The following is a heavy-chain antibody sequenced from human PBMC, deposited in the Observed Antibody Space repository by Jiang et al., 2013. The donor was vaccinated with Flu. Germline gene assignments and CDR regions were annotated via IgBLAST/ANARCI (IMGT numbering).Heavy chain of an antibody. CDR2: ISGSGGST. Sequence: QLVESGGGLVQPGGSLRLSCAASGFTFNNYAMSWVRQAPGKGLEWVSVISGSGGSTYYADSVKGRFTISRDNSRNTLYLQISSLRAEDTAVYYCAKGVQWLLPGDYFDYWGQGTLVT. V-gene: IGHV3-23*04. CDR3: AKGVQWLLPGDYFDY. CDR1: GFTFNNYA. D-gene: IGHD6-19*01. J-gene: IGHJ4*02.